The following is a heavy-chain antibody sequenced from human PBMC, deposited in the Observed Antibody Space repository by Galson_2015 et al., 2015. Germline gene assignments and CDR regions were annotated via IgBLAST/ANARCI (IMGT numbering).Heavy chain of an antibody. D-gene: IGHD5-18*01. Sequence: SETLSLTCTVSGASISTSRYYWGWIRQPPGKGLEWIGSIYYSGSTYYNPSLKSLFTISLDTSKNQFSLHLQMNSLRPEDTAVYYCAKDFRGYSYGLQPLRYFQHWGQGTLVTVSS. CDR2: IYYSGST. CDR3: AKDFRGYSYGLQPLRYFQH. V-gene: IGHV4-39*01. CDR1: GASISTSRYY. J-gene: IGHJ1*01.